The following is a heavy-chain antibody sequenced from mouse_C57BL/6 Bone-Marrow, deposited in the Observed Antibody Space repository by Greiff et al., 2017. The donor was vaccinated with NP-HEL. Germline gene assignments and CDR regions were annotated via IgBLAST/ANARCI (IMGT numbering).Heavy chain of an antibody. V-gene: IGHV1-64*01. Sequence: QVHVKQPGAELVKPGASVKLSCKASGYTFTSYWMHWVKQRPGQGLEWIGMIHPNSGSTNYNEKFKSKATLTVDKSSSTAYMQLSSLTSEDSAVYYCALDSSGFAWFAYWGQGTLVTVSA. J-gene: IGHJ3*01. CDR3: ALDSSGFAWFAY. CDR1: GYTFTSYW. D-gene: IGHD3-2*02. CDR2: IHPNSGST.